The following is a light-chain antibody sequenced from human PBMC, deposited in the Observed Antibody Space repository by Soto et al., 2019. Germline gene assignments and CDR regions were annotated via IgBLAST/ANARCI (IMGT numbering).Light chain of an antibody. CDR1: SSDVGGYNY. J-gene: IGLJ1*01. CDR2: DVS. V-gene: IGLV2-14*01. CDR3: SSYISSSTLLYV. Sequence: QSALTQPASVSGSPGQSITISCTGTSSDVGGYNYVSWYQQHPGKAPKLMIYDVSNRPSGVSNRFSGYKSGNTASLTISGLQAEYEADYYCSSYISSSTLLYVFGTGTKVTVL.